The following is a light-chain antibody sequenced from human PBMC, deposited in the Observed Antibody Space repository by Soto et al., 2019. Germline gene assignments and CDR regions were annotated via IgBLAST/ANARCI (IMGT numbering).Light chain of an antibody. J-gene: IGKJ1*01. CDR1: QSVSSH. CDR3: QQYNDWPLM. Sequence: EILMTQSPATLSVSPGEGATLSCRASQSVSSHLAWYQQKTGQAPRILIYAASTRDTGIPARFRGSGSGTEFTLTIHRLQSEDFEVYYCQQYNDWPLMFGQGTKVDIK. CDR2: AAS. V-gene: IGKV3-15*01.